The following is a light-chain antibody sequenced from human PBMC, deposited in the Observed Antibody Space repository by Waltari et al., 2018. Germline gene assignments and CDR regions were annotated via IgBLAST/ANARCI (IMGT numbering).Light chain of an antibody. CDR1: QSILSSSNNKNY. Sequence: IVMTQSPGSLAVSLGERAAINCKSSQSILSSSNNKNYLAWYQQKPGQPPKLLIYWASTRESGVPDRFSGSVSGTDFTLTINNLQAEDVAIYYCQQYFSRSITFGQGTRLEIK. V-gene: IGKV4-1*01. J-gene: IGKJ5*01. CDR2: WAS. CDR3: QQYFSRSIT.